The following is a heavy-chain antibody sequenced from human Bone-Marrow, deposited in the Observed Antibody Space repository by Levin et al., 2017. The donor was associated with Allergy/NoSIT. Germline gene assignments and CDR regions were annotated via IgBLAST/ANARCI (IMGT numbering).Heavy chain of an antibody. J-gene: IGHJ3*02. V-gene: IGHV3-66*01. CDR3: VRGTLATFDI. D-gene: IGHD3-10*01. CDR1: GISVSNNH. CDR2: IYSGGDT. Sequence: GGSLRLSCAASGISVSNNHMSWVRQAPGKGLECVAGIYSGGDTYQSDSVKSRFTVSRDNSKNTVYLHMSNLRGDDTAVYYCVRGTLATFDIWGQGTTVIVSS.